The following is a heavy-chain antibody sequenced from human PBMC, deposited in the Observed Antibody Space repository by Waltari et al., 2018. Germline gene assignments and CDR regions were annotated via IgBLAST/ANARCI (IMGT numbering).Heavy chain of an antibody. V-gene: IGHV4-39*02. J-gene: IGHJ3*01. CDR1: GASITSTKHY. D-gene: IGHD5-12*01. CDR2: ISNNGAT. CDR3: ATYIGASVGTAAFDV. Sequence: QLQLQESGPGLVKPSETLSLTCSVSGASITSTKHYWGWIRQPPGQGLEWMGTISNNGATYSSPSFRGRVTVSRDTSMNYVSLKLGSVTAADTAVYYCATYIGASVGTAAFDVWGQGTMVTVSS.